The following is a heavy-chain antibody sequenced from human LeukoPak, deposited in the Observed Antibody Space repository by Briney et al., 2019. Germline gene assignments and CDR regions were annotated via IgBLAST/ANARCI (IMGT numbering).Heavy chain of an antibody. V-gene: IGHV3-7*01. Sequence: GGSLRLSCAASGFTFSSYWMSWVRQAPGKGLEWVANIKQDGSEKYYVDSVKGRFTISRDNAKNSLYLQMNGLRAEDTAVYYCAREGIRSSSYYFDYWGQGTLVTVSS. CDR3: AREGIRSSSYYFDY. D-gene: IGHD6-6*01. CDR2: IKQDGSEK. CDR1: GFTFSSYW. J-gene: IGHJ4*02.